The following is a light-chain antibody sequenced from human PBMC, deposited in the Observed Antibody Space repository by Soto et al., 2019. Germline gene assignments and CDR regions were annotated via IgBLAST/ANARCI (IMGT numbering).Light chain of an antibody. CDR2: HNN. CDR3: ASWDDSLSAVI. J-gene: IGLJ2*01. Sequence: QSVLTQPPSASGTPGQRVAISCSGSTSNIGGSNAVYWYRHVPGTAPKLLIHHNNLRPSGVPDRFSGYKFGTSGSLAISGLQSDDEADYYCASWDDSLSAVIFGGGTKLTVL. CDR1: TSNIGGSNA. V-gene: IGLV1-47*02.